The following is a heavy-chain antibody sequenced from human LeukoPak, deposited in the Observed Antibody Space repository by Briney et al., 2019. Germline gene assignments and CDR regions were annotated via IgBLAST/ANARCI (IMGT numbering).Heavy chain of an antibody. Sequence: ASVKVSCKVSGYTLTELSMHWVRQAPGKGLEWMGGFDPEDGETIYAQKFQGRVTMNEDTSTDTAYMELSSLRSEDTAVYYCATADCTNGVCYRFDYWGQGTLVTVSS. CDR1: GYTLTELS. CDR3: ATADCTNGVCYRFDY. D-gene: IGHD2-8*01. V-gene: IGHV1-24*01. J-gene: IGHJ4*02. CDR2: FDPEDGET.